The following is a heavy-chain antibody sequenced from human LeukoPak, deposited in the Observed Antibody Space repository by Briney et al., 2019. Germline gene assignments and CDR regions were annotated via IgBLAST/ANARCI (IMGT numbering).Heavy chain of an antibody. D-gene: IGHD5-24*01. J-gene: IGHJ4*02. CDR3: ARDRRDGYNVLDY. CDR2: MKQDGSEK. CDR1: GFSFSTYW. Sequence: GGTLRLSCAASGFSFSTYWMTWVRQAPGKGLEWVANMKQDGSEKYYVDSVKGRFTISGDNAKNSLYLEMNSLRAEDTAMYYCARDRRDGYNVLDYWGQGTLVTVSS. V-gene: IGHV3-7*01.